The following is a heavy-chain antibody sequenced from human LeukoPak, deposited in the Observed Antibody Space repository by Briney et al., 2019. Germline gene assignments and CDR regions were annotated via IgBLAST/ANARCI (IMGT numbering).Heavy chain of an antibody. V-gene: IGHV1-2*02. J-gene: IGHJ3*02. CDR3: ARVGDTGAFDI. CDR1: GYTFTGYY. CDR2: INPNSGGT. Sequence: ASVKVSCKASGYTFTGYYMHWVRQAPGQGLEWMGWINPNSGGTNYAQIFQGRVTMTRDTSIGTAYMELSRLRSDDTAVYYWARVGDTGAFDIWGQGTMVTVSS. D-gene: IGHD7-27*01.